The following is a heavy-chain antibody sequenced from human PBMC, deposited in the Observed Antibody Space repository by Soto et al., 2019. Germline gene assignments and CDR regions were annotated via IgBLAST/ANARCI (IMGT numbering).Heavy chain of an antibody. CDR1: GFTFSYYG. CDR3: ARDLEGPFDY. CDR2: IWYDGSNK. Sequence: QVQLVESGGGVVQPGRSLRLSCAASGFTFSYYGMHWVRQAPGKGLEWVAVIWYDGSNKYYADSVKGRFTISRDNSKNTLYLQMSSLRADDTAVYYCARDLEGPFDYWGQGTLVTVSS. J-gene: IGHJ4*02. V-gene: IGHV3-33*01.